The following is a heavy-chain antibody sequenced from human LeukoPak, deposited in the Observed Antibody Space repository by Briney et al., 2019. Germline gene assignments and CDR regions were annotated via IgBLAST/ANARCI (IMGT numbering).Heavy chain of an antibody. J-gene: IGHJ6*02. Sequence: GGSLRLSCAASGFTFSSYAMSWVRQAPGKGLEWVSAISGSGGSTYYADSVKGRFTISRDNSKNTLYLQMNGLRAEDTAVYYCAKDTTVTTGYHYYGMDVWGQGTTVTVSS. CDR1: GFTFSSYA. CDR2: ISGSGGST. CDR3: AKDTTVTTGYHYYGMDV. V-gene: IGHV3-23*01. D-gene: IGHD4-17*01.